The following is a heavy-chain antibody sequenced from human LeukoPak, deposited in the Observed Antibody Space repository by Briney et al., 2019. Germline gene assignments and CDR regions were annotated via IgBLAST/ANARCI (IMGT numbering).Heavy chain of an antibody. J-gene: IGHJ5*02. Sequence: ASVKVSCKASGYTFTSYGINWVRQATGQGLEWMGWMNPNSGNTGYALKFQGRVTMTRNTSISTAYMELSSLRSEDTAVYYCAREGIVLMVYAGGFDPWGQGTLVTVSS. CDR2: MNPNSGNT. D-gene: IGHD2-8*01. CDR3: AREGIVLMVYAGGFDP. CDR1: GYTFTSYG. V-gene: IGHV1-8*01.